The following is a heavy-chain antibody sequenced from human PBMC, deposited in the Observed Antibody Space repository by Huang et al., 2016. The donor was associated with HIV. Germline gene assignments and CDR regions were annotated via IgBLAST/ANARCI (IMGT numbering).Heavy chain of an antibody. V-gene: IGHV4-34*01. CDR1: GGSFNGHF. CDR3: ARPRMTEGNSDSTWSYFDS. Sequence: QVRLHQWGTGVLKPSETLSLKCAVYGGSFNGHFWTWFRQSPGKGLEWIGEIDHRGTTPSNPSLKSRVTMSLDTSKSQFYLNLTSVTATDTATYYCARPRMTEGNSDSTWSYFDSWGQGTPVIVSS. D-gene: IGHD2-21*02. CDR2: IDHRGTT. J-gene: IGHJ4*02.